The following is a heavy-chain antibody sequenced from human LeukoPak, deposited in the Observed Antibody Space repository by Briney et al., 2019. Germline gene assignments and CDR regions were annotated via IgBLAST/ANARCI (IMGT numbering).Heavy chain of an antibody. D-gene: IGHD5-24*01. Sequence: SETLSLTCTVSGGSISSYYWSWIRQPPGKGLEWIGYIYYSGSTNYNPSLKSRVTISVDTSKNQFSLKLSSVTAADTAVYYCASRDGYNYDDAFDIWGQGTMVTVSS. J-gene: IGHJ3*02. CDR2: IYYSGST. CDR3: ASRDGYNYDDAFDI. CDR1: GGSISSYY. V-gene: IGHV4-59*01.